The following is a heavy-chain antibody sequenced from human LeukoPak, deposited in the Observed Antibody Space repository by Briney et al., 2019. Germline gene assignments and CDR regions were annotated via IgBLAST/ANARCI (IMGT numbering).Heavy chain of an antibody. Sequence: GGSLRLSCAASGFTFSSYSMNWVRQAPGKGLEWVSSISSSSSYIYYADSVKGRFTISRDNAKNSLYLQMNSLRAEDTAVYYCARESSDYPGGYYYYYGMDVWGQGTTVTVSS. CDR2: ISSSSSYI. CDR1: GFTFSSYS. CDR3: ARESSDYPGGYYYYYGMDV. J-gene: IGHJ6*02. V-gene: IGHV3-21*01. D-gene: IGHD3-22*01.